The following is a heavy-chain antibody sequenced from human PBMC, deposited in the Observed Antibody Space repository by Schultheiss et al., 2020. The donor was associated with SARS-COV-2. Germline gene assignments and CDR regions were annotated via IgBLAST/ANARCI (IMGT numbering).Heavy chain of an antibody. CDR1: GFTFDDYA. V-gene: IGHV3-30*02. Sequence: GGSLRLSCAASGFTFDDYAMHWVRQAPGKGLEWVAFIRYDGSNKYYADSVKGRFTISRDNSKNTLYLQMNSLRAEDTAVYYCANLYSSGWYGDNYGMDVWGQGTTVTVSS. D-gene: IGHD6-19*01. J-gene: IGHJ6*02. CDR3: ANLYSSGWYGDNYGMDV. CDR2: IRYDGSNK.